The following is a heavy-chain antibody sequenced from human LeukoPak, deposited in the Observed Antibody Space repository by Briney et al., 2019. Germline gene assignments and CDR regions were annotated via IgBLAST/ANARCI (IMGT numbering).Heavy chain of an antibody. CDR1: GGTFSSYA. V-gene: IGHV1-69*13. CDR2: IIPIFGTA. Sequence: RASVKVSCKASGGTFSSYAISWVRQAPGQGLEWMGEIIPIFGTANYAQKFQGRVTITADESTSTAYMELSSLRSEDTAVYYCAREVYYDSSGYRIPGFDYWGQGTLVTVSS. J-gene: IGHJ4*02. CDR3: AREVYYDSSGYRIPGFDY. D-gene: IGHD3-22*01.